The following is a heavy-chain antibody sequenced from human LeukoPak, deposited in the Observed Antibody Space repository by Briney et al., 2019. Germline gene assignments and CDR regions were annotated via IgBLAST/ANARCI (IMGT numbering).Heavy chain of an antibody. J-gene: IGHJ4*02. D-gene: IGHD5-12*01. CDR1: GFTFSSYA. Sequence: GGSLRLSCAASGFTFSSYAMHWVRQAPGKGLEWVALISYDGSNKYYGDSVKGRFTISRDNSKNTLSQQMNSLRAEDTAVYYCTRVGRAWQPLGYFFDYWGQGTLVTVSS. CDR2: ISYDGSNK. V-gene: IGHV3-30*01. CDR3: TRVGRAWQPLGYFFDY.